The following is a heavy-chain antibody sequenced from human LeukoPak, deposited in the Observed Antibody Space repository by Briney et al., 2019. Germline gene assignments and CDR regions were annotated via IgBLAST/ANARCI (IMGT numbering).Heavy chain of an antibody. V-gene: IGHV3-23*01. D-gene: IGHD6-13*01. J-gene: IGHJ6*03. Sequence: PGGSLRLSCAASGFTFSSYAMSWVRQAPGKGLEWVSAISGSGGSTYYADSVKGRFTISRDNSKNTLYPQMNSLRAEDTAVYYCAKEGDSSSWYLYYMDVWGKGTTVTVSS. CDR1: GFTFSSYA. CDR2: ISGSGGST. CDR3: AKEGDSSSWYLYYMDV.